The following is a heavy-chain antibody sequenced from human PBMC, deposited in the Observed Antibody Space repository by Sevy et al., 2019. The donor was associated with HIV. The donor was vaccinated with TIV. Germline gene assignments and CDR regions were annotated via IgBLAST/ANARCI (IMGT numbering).Heavy chain of an antibody. CDR2: ISGSGGRGDKT. D-gene: IGHD3-22*01. V-gene: IGHV3-23*01. J-gene: IGHJ4*02. CDR1: GFTFSSYA. Sequence: GGSLRLSCAASGFTFSSYAMNWVRQAPGKGLEWVSGISGSGGRGDKTNYADSVKGRFTISRDDSKNSLYLPLNSLGAEDTAIYYCARKYDSSGYFDYWGQGTLVTVSS. CDR3: ARKYDSSGYFDY.